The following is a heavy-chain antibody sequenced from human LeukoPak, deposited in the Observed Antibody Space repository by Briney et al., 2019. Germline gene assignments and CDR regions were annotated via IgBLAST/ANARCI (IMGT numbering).Heavy chain of an antibody. CDR1: GFTFSNYA. J-gene: IGHJ4*02. D-gene: IGHD3-10*01. CDR2: ISNNGGST. Sequence: PGGSLRLSCSASGFTFSNYAMYWVRQAPGKGLEYVSAISNNGGSTYYADSVKGRFTISRDNSKNTLYFQMSSLSGEDTAVYYCVKARGAMTTRWYFDYWGQGTLVTVSS. V-gene: IGHV3-64D*06. CDR3: VKARGAMTTRWYFDY.